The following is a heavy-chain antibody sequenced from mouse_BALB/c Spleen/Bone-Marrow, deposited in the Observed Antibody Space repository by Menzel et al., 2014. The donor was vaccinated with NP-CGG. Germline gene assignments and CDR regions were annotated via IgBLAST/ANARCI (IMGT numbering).Heavy chain of an antibody. Sequence: LQESGGGLVQPGGSLRLSCATSGFTFTDYYMTWVRQPSGKALEWLSFIRNEANGYTTEYSASVKGRFTISRDNSQSILYLQMNTLRPEDSATYYCARDNGSSPSYWFFNVWGAGTTVTVSS. V-gene: IGHV7-3*02. J-gene: IGHJ1*01. CDR2: IRNEANGYTT. CDR3: ARDNGSSPSYWFFNV. D-gene: IGHD1-1*01. CDR1: GFTFTDYY.